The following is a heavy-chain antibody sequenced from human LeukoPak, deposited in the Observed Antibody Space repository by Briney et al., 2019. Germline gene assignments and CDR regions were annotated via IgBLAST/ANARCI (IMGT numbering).Heavy chain of an antibody. D-gene: IGHD3-22*01. CDR2: IYCSGST. V-gene: IGHV4-39*01. Sequence: SETLSLTCTVSGGSISSRSYYWSWIRQPPGKGLEWIGSIYCSGSTYYNPSLKSRVAISVDTSKNQFSLKVNSVTATDTAVYYCARSPHYYDSSGPLVPFDYWGQGTLVTVSS. CDR1: GGSISSRSYY. J-gene: IGHJ4*02. CDR3: ARSPHYYDSSGPLVPFDY.